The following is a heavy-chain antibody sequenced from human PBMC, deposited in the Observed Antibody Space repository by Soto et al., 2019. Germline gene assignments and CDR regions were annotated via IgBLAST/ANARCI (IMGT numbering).Heavy chain of an antibody. V-gene: IGHV1-69*06. CDR3: TRGIQLWS. Sequence: QVQLVQSGAEVKKPGSSVKVSCKASGGTFSNYALTWVRQAPGQGLEWMGGIIPLSGTPNYAQKFQGRVTITADNSTTTVYMELSVLRSEDTAVYYCTRGIQLWSWGQGTLVTVSS. CDR1: GGTFSNYA. J-gene: IGHJ5*02. CDR2: IIPLSGTP. D-gene: IGHD5-18*01.